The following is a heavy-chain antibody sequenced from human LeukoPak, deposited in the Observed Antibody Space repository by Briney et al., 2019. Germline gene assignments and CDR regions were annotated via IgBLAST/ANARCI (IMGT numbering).Heavy chain of an antibody. Sequence: SETLSLTCTVSGGSISSSSYYWGWIRQPPGKGLEWIGSIYYSGSTYYNPSLKSRVTISVDTSKNQFSLKLSSVTAADTAVYYCARYAVVITGDAFDIWGQGTMVTVSS. CDR2: IYYSGST. CDR1: GGSISSSSYY. J-gene: IGHJ3*02. D-gene: IGHD3-22*01. CDR3: ARYAVVITGDAFDI. V-gene: IGHV4-39*01.